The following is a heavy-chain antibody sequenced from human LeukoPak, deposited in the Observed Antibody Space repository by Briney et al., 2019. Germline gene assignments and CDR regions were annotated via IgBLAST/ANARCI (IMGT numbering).Heavy chain of an antibody. Sequence: ASVNVSCKASGYTFTGYYMYWVRQAPGQGLEWMGWINPNNGGTNYAQKFQGRVTMTRDTSISTAYMELSRLTSDDTAVYFCARNFGDFWSGNDYNWFDPWGQGTLVTVSS. V-gene: IGHV1-2*02. CDR3: ARNFGDFWSGNDYNWFDP. D-gene: IGHD3-3*01. CDR1: GYTFTGYY. J-gene: IGHJ5*02. CDR2: INPNNGGT.